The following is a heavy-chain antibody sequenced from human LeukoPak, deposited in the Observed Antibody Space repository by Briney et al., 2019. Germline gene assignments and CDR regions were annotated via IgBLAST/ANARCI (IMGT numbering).Heavy chain of an antibody. J-gene: IGHJ4*02. V-gene: IGHV4-30-2*01. D-gene: IGHD4-23*01. CDR3: ARVNYGGNPGYDY. CDR1: GGSISSGGYS. CDR2: IYHSGST. Sequence: PSETLSLTCAVSGGSISSGGYSWSWIRQPPGKGLEWIGYIYHSGSTYYNPSLKSRVTISVDRSKNQFSLKLSSVTAADTAVYYCARVNYGGNPGYDYWGQGTLVTVSS.